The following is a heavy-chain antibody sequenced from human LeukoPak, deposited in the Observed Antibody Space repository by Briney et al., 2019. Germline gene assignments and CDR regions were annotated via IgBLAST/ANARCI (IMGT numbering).Heavy chain of an antibody. V-gene: IGHV3-23*01. Sequence: PGGSLRLSCAASGFTFSSYAMSWVRQAPGKGLEWVSAISGSGGSTYYADSVKGRFTISRDNSKNTLYLQMNSLRAEGTAVYYCAKDWGDGYIQYYFDYWGQGTLVTVSS. D-gene: IGHD5-24*01. J-gene: IGHJ4*02. CDR1: GFTFSSYA. CDR2: ISGSGGST. CDR3: AKDWGDGYIQYYFDY.